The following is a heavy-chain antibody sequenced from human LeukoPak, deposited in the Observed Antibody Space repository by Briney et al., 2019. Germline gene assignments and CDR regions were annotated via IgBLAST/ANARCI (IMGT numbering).Heavy chain of an antibody. D-gene: IGHD3-16*01. CDR3: ATLGILDY. J-gene: IGHJ4*02. CDR2: INSDGSST. V-gene: IGHV3-74*01. CDR1: GFTFSSYA. Sequence: GGSLRLSCAASGFTFSSYAMSWVRQAPGKGLVWVSHINSDGSSTTYADSVKGRFTISRDNAENTLYLQMNSLRADDTAVYYCATLGILDYWGQGTLVTVSS.